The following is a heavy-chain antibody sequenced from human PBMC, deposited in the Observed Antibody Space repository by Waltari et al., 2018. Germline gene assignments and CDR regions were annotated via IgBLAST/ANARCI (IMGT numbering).Heavy chain of an antibody. CDR1: EFTFSSYW. CDR3: ARSKAAGY. J-gene: IGHJ4*02. V-gene: IGHV3-7*03. CDR2: ITQDGSEK. Sequence: EVQLVESGGGLVQPGGSLRLSCAASEFTFSSYWMSWVRQAPGKGLEWVANITQDGSEKYYVDSVKGRFTISRDNAKNSLFLQMNSLRGEDTAIYYCARSKAAGYWGQGTLVTVSS.